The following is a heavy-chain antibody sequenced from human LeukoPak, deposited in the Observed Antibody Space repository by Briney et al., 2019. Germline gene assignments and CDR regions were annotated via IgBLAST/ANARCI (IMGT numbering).Heavy chain of an antibody. J-gene: IGHJ4*02. V-gene: IGHV4-4*07. CDR1: GGSISSYY. Sequence: SETLSLTCTVSGGSISSYYWSWIRQPAGKGLEWIGRIYTSGSTNYNPSLKSRVTMSVDTSKNQFSLKLSSVTAADTAVYYCARDPGHCSGGSCYPYYFDYWGQGTLVTVSS. CDR3: ARDPGHCSGGSCYPYYFDY. CDR2: IYTSGST. D-gene: IGHD2-15*01.